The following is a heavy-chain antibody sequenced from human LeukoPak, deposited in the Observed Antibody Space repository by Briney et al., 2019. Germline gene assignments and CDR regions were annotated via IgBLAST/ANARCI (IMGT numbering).Heavy chain of an antibody. CDR1: GFTFSDYY. J-gene: IGHJ4*02. D-gene: IGHD5-18*01. CDR3: AKKPSGYTYGGYFDY. Sequence: GGSLRLSCAASGFTFSDYYMSWIRQAPGKGLEWVSYISSSGSTIYYADSVKGRFTISRDNSKNTLYLQMNSLRAEDTAVYYCAKKPSGYTYGGYFDYWGQGTLVTVSS. V-gene: IGHV3-11*01. CDR2: ISSSGSTI.